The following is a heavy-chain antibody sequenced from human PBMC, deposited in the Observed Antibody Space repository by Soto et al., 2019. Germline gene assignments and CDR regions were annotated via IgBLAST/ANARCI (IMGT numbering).Heavy chain of an antibody. CDR1: GGSISSGGYY. J-gene: IGHJ5*02. CDR3: ARENIVVVPAAIRNWFDP. D-gene: IGHD2-2*02. CDR2: IYYSGST. Sequence: PSETLSLTCTVSGGSISSGGYYWSWIRQHPGKGLEWIGYIYYSGSTYYNPSLKSRVTISVDTSKNQFSLKLSSVTAADTAVYYCARENIVVVPAAIRNWFDPWGQGTLVT. V-gene: IGHV4-31*03.